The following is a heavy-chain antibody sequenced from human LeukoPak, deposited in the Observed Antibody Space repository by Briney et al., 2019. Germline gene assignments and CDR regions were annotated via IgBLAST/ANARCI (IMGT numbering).Heavy chain of an antibody. Sequence: PSETLSLTCAVYGGSFSGYYWSWIRQPPGKGLEWIGEINHSGSTNYNPSLKSRVTISVDTSKNQFSLKLSSVTAADTAVYYCARGRPDIVVVPAALFDYWGQGTLVTVSS. V-gene: IGHV4-34*01. D-gene: IGHD2-2*01. CDR2: INHSGST. CDR1: GGSFSGYY. J-gene: IGHJ4*02. CDR3: ARGRPDIVVVPAALFDY.